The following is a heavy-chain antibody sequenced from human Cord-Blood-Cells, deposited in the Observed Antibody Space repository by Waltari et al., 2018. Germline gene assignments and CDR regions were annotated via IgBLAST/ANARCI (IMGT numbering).Heavy chain of an antibody. D-gene: IGHD6-6*01. J-gene: IGHJ3*02. Sequence: QVQLQESGPGLVKPSQTLSPTCTVAGGSIRSGGYYWSWIRQHPGKGREWICYIYYSGSTYYHPSLKSRVTISVDTSKNQFSLKLSSVTAADTAVYYCATSRIAARRAFDIWGQGTMVTVSS. CDR3: ATSRIAARRAFDI. V-gene: IGHV4-31*03. CDR2: IYYSGST. CDR1: GGSIRSGGYY.